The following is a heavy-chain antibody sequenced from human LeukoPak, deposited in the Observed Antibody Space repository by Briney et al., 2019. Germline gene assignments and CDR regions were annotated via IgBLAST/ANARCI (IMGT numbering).Heavy chain of an antibody. CDR3: ARDPHSGNYKLDY. CDR1: GFTFSTSA. CDR2: ISYDGGNI. Sequence: GGSLRLSCAASGFTFSTSAFHWVRQAPGKGLEWVAMISYDGGNINYADSVKGRFTISRDNSKNTLYLQVNSLRGEDTAMYYCARDPHSGNYKLDYWGQGTLVIVSS. J-gene: IGHJ4*02. V-gene: IGHV3-30-3*01. D-gene: IGHD1-26*01.